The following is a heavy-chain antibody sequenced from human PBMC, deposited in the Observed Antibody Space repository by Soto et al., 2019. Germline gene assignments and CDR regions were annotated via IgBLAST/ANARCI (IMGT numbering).Heavy chain of an antibody. CDR1: GYTFTSYY. CDR2: INPSGGST. D-gene: IGHD2-15*01. CDR3: ARDLGGWPDY. J-gene: IGHJ4*02. Sequence: ASVKVSCKASGYTFTSYYMHWVRQAPGQGLEWMGIINPSGGSTSYAQKFQGRVTMTRDTSASTAYMELSSLRSEDTAVYYCARDLGGWPDYRGQGTLVTVSS. V-gene: IGHV1-46*01.